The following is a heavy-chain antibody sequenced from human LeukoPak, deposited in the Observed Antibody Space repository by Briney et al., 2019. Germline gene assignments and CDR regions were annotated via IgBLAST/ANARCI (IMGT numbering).Heavy chain of an antibody. CDR3: AKRSGYTTGWFFDF. Sequence: SGGSLKLSCAASGFSFRSYAMSWVRQAPGKGLEWVSSISGGGDNTYYAESVKGRFTISRDNSKNTLFLQMNSLRAEDTAVFYCAKRSGYTTGWFFDFWGQGTLVTVSS. CDR1: GFSFRSYA. D-gene: IGHD6-19*01. J-gene: IGHJ4*02. V-gene: IGHV3-23*01. CDR2: ISGGGDNT.